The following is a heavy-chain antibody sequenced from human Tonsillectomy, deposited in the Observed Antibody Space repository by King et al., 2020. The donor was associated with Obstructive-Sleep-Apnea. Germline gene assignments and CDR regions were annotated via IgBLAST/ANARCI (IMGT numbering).Heavy chain of an antibody. D-gene: IGHD3-10*01. Sequence: VQLVESGGGLVQPGGSLRLSCAASGFTFSSYWMHWVRQAPGKGLVWVSRINSDGSSTSYADSVKGRFTISRDNANNTLDLQMNSLRAEDTAVYYCARGLMVRGVIIGYWGQGTLVTVSS. CDR2: INSDGSST. CDR3: ARGLMVRGVIIGY. CDR1: GFTFSSYW. V-gene: IGHV3-74*01. J-gene: IGHJ4*02.